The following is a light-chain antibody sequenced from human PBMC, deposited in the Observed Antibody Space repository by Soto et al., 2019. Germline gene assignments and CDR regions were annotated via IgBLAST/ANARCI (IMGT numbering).Light chain of an antibody. CDR1: QSVSCSY. CDR2: GAS. J-gene: IGKJ2*01. V-gene: IGKV3-20*01. Sequence: EIVLTQSPGTLSLSPGERATLSCRASQSVSCSYLAWYQQKPGPAPRLLTYGASSRPTVIPDRFSGSGSGTDFTLTISSLEPEDFAVYYCQQYCSSHPNPFGQGTKTEIK. CDR3: QQYCSSHPNP.